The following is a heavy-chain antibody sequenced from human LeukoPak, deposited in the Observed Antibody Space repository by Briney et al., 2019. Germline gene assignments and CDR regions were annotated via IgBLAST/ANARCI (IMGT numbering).Heavy chain of an antibody. CDR3: ARRGVGEQLVGDYFDY. Sequence: SETLSLTCTVSGGSISSSSYYWGWIRQPPGKGLEWIGSIYYSGSTYYNPSLKSRVTISVDTSKNQFSLNLSSVTAADTAVYYCARRGVGEQLVGDYFDYWGQGTLVTVSS. J-gene: IGHJ4*02. CDR1: GGSISSSSYY. CDR2: IYYSGST. V-gene: IGHV4-39*07. D-gene: IGHD6-13*01.